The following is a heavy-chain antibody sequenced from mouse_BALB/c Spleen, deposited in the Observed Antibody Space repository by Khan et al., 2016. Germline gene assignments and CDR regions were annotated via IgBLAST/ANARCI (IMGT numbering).Heavy chain of an antibody. D-gene: IGHD2-1*01. CDR2: IVPSNGGT. J-gene: IGHJ4*01. CDR3: QRRLLWPHYYAMDY. V-gene: IGHV1S81*02. CDR1: GYPFTNYY. Sequence: QVQLQQSGAELVKPGASVKLSCKASGYPFTNYYIYWVKQRPGQGLEWIGEIVPSNGGTNFNEKFRSKATLTVDKSSSTAYMQLSSLTSEDSAVYYCQRRLLWPHYYAMDYWGQGTSVTVSS.